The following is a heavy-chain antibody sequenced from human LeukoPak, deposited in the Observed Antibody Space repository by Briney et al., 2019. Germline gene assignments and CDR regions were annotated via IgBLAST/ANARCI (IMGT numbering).Heavy chain of an antibody. V-gene: IGHV3-23*01. CDR2: ISGSGSRT. CDR1: GITFSNYI. Sequence: GGSLRLSCVASGITFSNYIMAWVRQAPGKGLEWVSTISGSGSRTYYADSVKGRFTVSRDNSKNTLYLQMNSLRAEDTAVYYCAKGLWDYYGSGIMYYTMDVWGQGTTVTVSS. J-gene: IGHJ6*02. CDR3: AKGLWDYYGSGIMYYTMDV. D-gene: IGHD3-10*01.